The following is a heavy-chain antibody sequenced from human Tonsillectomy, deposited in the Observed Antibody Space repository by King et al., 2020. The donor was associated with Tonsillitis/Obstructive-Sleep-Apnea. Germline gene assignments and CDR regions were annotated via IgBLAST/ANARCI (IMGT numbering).Heavy chain of an antibody. CDR1: GDSISTSSSF. J-gene: IGHJ4*02. CDR2: ILYRGGT. V-gene: IGHV4-39*01. CDR3: ARLPPDYYVSTAYYPYSFDS. Sequence: QLQESGPGLVKPSETLSLTCSVSGDSISTSSSFWGWIRQPPGKGLEWLGSILYRGGTYYNPSLKSRVTISVDTSTNQFSLKLSSVTAADTAVYYCARLPPDYYVSTAYYPYSFDSWGQGTLVAVSS. D-gene: IGHD3-22*01.